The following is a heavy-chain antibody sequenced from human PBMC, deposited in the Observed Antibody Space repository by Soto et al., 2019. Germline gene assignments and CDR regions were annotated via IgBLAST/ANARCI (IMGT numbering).Heavy chain of an antibody. CDR2: MSAYNGNT. CDR3: ARARRITMIVVASPVVY. J-gene: IGHJ4*02. Sequence: ASVKVSCKASGYTFTSYGISWVRQAPGQGLEWMGWMSAYNGNTNYAQKLQGRVTMTTDTSTSTAYMELRSLRSDDTAVYYCARARRITMIVVASPVVYWGQGTLVTVSS. CDR1: GYTFTSYG. D-gene: IGHD3-22*01. V-gene: IGHV1-18*04.